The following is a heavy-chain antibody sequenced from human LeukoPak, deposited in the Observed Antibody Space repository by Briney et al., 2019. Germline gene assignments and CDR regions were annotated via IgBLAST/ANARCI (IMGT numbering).Heavy chain of an antibody. CDR1: GGSISSGSYY. CDR3: ARVSSIVVVPAAIDL. D-gene: IGHD2-2*01. J-gene: IGHJ2*01. CDR2: IYTTGST. V-gene: IGHV4-61*02. Sequence: SETLSLTCTVSGGSISSGSYYWSWIRQPAGKGLEWIGRIYTTGSTNYNPSLKSRVTISVDTSKNQFSLKLSSVTAADTAVYYCARVSSIVVVPAAIDLWGRGTLVTVSS.